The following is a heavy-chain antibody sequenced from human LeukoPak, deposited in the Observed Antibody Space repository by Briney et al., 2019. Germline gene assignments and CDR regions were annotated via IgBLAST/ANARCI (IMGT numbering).Heavy chain of an antibody. CDR3: ANRDYCSSTSCYTLGSY. CDR1: EFTFSSSD. D-gene: IGHD2-2*02. V-gene: IGHV3-23*01. J-gene: IGHJ4*02. CDR2: ISHSGGAT. Sequence: SGGSLRLSCAASEFTFSSSDMSWVRQAPGKGLEWVAAISHSGGATYYADSVKGRFTISRDNSKNTLYLQMNSLRAEDTAVYYCANRDYCSSTSCYTLGSYWGQGTLVTVSS.